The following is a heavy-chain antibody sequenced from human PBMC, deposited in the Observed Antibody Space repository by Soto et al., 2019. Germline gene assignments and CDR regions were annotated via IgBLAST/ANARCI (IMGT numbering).Heavy chain of an antibody. J-gene: IGHJ6*02. CDR3: ARGVAAIWYYGMDV. Sequence: HPGGSLRLSCAASGFTFSSYAMSWVRQAPGKGLEWVAVIWYDGSNKYYADSVKGRFTISRDNSKNTLYLQMNSLRAEDTAVYYCARGVAAIWYYGMDVWGQGTTVTVSS. V-gene: IGHV3-33*08. CDR2: IWYDGSNK. D-gene: IGHD2-15*01. CDR1: GFTFSSYA.